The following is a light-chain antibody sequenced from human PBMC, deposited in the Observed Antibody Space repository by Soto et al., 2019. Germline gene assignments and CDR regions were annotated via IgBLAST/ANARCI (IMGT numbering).Light chain of an antibody. Sequence: QSVLTQPPSASGSPGQSVTISCTGTSSDVGGYNYVSWYQQHPGNAPKLMIYEVIKRPSGVPDRFSGSKSGNTASLTVSGLQAEDEADYYCSSYAGTSNLYVFGTGTKLTVL. J-gene: IGLJ1*01. V-gene: IGLV2-8*01. CDR3: SSYAGTSNLYV. CDR2: EVI. CDR1: SSDVGGYNY.